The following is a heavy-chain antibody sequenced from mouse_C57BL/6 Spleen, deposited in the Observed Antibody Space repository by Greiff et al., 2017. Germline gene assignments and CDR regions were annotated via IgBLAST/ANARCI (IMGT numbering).Heavy chain of an antibody. J-gene: IGHJ4*01. Sequence: QVQLKESGPELVKPGASVKISCKASGYAFSSSWMNWVKQRPGKGLEWIGRIYPGDGDTNYNGKFKGKATLTADKSSSTAYMQLSSLTSEDSAVYFCASRYYYGTPGDYWGQGTSVTVSS. V-gene: IGHV1-82*01. D-gene: IGHD1-1*01. CDR3: ASRYYYGTPGDY. CDR2: IYPGDGDT. CDR1: GYAFSSSW.